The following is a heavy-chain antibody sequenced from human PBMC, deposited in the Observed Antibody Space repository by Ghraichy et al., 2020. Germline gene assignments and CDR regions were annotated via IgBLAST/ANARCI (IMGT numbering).Heavy chain of an antibody. CDR2: IYYSGST. CDR3: ARDVVPSATKYGLDV. CDR1: GGSISSYY. V-gene: IGHV4-59*01. Sequence: SQTLSLTCTVSGGSISSYYWNWIRQPTGKGLEWMGYIYYSGSTNYNSSLKSRVTISVDPSKNQFSLKLSSVTAADTAVYYCARDVVPSATKYGLDVWGQGTTVTVSS. D-gene: IGHD2-2*01. J-gene: IGHJ6*02.